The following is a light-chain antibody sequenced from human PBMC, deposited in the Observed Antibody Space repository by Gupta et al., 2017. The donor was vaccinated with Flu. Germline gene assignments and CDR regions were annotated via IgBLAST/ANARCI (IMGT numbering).Light chain of an antibody. CDR3: QQYDNLPRT. J-gene: IGKJ4*01. V-gene: IGKV1-33*01. CDR1: RDISNY. Sequence: DIQMTQSPFSLSAPVGDRVTITCQASRDISNYLNWYQQKPGKAPKLLIYDASNLETGVPSRFSGSGSGTDFTFTISSLQPEDIATYYCQQYDNLPRTFGGGTKVEIK. CDR2: DAS.